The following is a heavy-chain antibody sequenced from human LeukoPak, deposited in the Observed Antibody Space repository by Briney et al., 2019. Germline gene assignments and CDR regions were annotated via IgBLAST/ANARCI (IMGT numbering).Heavy chain of an antibody. CDR3: ARVEGIDMVSPLDY. CDR1: GFTFSNYP. D-gene: IGHD6-13*01. V-gene: IGHV3-64*01. J-gene: IGHJ4*02. CDR2: ISNDGGRL. Sequence: GGSLRLSCAASGFTFSNYPMYWVRQAPGKGLEYVSAISNDGGRLYYANCVKGRCTISRDNSKNTLYLQMDSLRAEDMAVYFCARVEGIDMVSPLDYWGQGTLVTVSS.